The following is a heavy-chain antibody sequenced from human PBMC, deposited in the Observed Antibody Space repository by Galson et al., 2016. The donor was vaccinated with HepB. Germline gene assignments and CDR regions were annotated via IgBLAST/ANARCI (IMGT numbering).Heavy chain of an antibody. CDR1: GFSLSTSGVG. CDR2: IYWDDDR. CDR3: ARHAVASRLGSLGAFDV. Sequence: PALVQPTQTLTLTCTFSGFSLSTSGVGVGWIRQPPGKALEWLALIYWDDDRRYSPSLKNRLTITKDTSKNQVVLTMTTMDPVDTATYYCARHAVASRLGSLGAFDVWGQGTMVTVSS. V-gene: IGHV2-5*02. D-gene: IGHD6-6*01. J-gene: IGHJ3*01.